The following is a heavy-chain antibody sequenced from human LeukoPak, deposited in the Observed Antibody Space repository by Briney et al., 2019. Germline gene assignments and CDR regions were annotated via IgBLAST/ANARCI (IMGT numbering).Heavy chain of an antibody. CDR3: ARDRADSGGNGFDY. CDR1: GVTMITSAFY. D-gene: IGHD4-23*01. J-gene: IGHJ4*02. Sequence: ASETLSLTCTVSGVTMITSAFYWGWIRESPGKGLEWIGNVHVSGGTYYNPSHKGRVTISLDTSKNQFSLKLTAVTAADTAIYYCARDRADSGGNGFDYWGQGTLVTVSS. CDR2: VHVSGGT. V-gene: IGHV4-39*07.